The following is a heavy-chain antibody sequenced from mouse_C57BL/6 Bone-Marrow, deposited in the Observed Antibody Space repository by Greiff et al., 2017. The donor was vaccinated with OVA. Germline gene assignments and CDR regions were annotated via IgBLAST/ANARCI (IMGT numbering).Heavy chain of an antibody. Sequence: EVKFVESGGGLVKPGGSLKLSCAASGFTFSDYGMHWVRQAPEKGLEWVAYISSGSSTIYYAATLQGRFTISRDNAKNTLFLQMTSLRSEDTAMYYCAGSGQLRLRLAWFAYWGQGTLVTVSA. CDR2: ISSGSSTI. CDR1: GFTFSDYG. D-gene: IGHD3-2*02. V-gene: IGHV5-17*01. CDR3: AGSGQLRLRLAWFAY. J-gene: IGHJ3*01.